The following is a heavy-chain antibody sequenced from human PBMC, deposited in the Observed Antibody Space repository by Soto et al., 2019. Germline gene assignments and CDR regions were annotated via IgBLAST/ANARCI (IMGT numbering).Heavy chain of an antibody. D-gene: IGHD2-21*02. V-gene: IGHV2-5*02. J-gene: IGHJ6*02. CDR1: GFSLSTGGMG. CDR3: VHSRCGGDCLQSCSSHYYYGMDI. CDR2: IYWDGDR. Sequence: QITLKESGPTLVKPTQTLTLTCTFSGFSLSTGGMGVGWIRQPPGKALEWLALIYWDGDRRYRPSLMSRLTIAKDTSKNQVVLTMTNMDPVDTATYYCVHSRCGGDCLQSCSSHYYYGMDIWGQGTTVTVSS.